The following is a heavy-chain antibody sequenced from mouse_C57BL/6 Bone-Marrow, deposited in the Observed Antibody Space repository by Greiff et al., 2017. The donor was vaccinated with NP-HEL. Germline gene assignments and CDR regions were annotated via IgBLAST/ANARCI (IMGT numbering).Heavy chain of an antibody. CDR3: ARPGFYGSSSYYFDY. D-gene: IGHD1-1*01. Sequence: VQLQQPGAELVKPGASVKMSCKASGYTFTSYWITWVKQRPGQSLEWIGDIYPGSGSTNYNEKFKSKATLTVDTSSSTAYMQLSSLTSEDSAVYYCARPGFYGSSSYYFDYWGQGTTLTVSS. CDR1: GYTFTSYW. J-gene: IGHJ2*01. CDR2: IYPGSGST. V-gene: IGHV1-55*01.